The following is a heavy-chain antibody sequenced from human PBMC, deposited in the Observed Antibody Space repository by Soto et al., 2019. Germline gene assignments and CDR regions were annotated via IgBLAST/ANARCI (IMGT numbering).Heavy chain of an antibody. CDR3: ARYCSGGSCYSIGAFDI. Sequence: ASVKVSCKASGYTFTSYYMHWVRQAPGQGLEWMGIINPSGGSTSYAQKFQGRVTMTRDTSTSTVYMELSSLRSEDTAVYYCARYCSGGSCYSIGAFDIWGQGTMVTVSS. CDR2: INPSGGST. J-gene: IGHJ3*02. V-gene: IGHV1-46*01. D-gene: IGHD2-15*01. CDR1: GYTFTSYY.